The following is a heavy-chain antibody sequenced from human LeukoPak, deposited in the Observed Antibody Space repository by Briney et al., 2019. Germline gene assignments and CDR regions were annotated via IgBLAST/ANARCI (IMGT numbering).Heavy chain of an antibody. J-gene: IGHJ4*02. Sequence: GGSLRLSCAASGFTFSSYAMHWVRQAPGKGLEWVAVISYDGSKKYYADSVKGRFTASRDKSKNTLYLQMNSLRAADTAVYYCARYRDILKGFDFWGQGTLVTVSS. CDR3: ARYRDILKGFDF. CDR2: ISYDGSKK. CDR1: GFTFSSYA. D-gene: IGHD3-9*01. V-gene: IGHV3-30-3*01.